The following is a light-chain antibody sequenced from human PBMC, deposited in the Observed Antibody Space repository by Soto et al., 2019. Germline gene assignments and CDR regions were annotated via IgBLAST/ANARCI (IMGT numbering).Light chain of an antibody. V-gene: IGLV1-40*01. CDR2: NNT. J-gene: IGLJ2*01. Sequence: QSVLTQPPSVSAAPGQRVTISCNGSNSNIGAHYEVHWYQQFPGTAPKLLISNNTNRPSGVPDRFSGSKSDNTASLTISGLQAEDEADYYCSSYTGSSTLFGGGTKLTVL. CDR3: SSYTGSSTL. CDR1: NSNIGAHYE.